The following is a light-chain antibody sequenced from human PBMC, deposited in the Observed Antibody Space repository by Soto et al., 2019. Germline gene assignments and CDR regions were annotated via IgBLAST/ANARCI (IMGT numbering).Light chain of an antibody. CDR1: SPNIGSNS. V-gene: IGLV1-44*01. J-gene: IGLJ3*02. Sequence: QSVLTQPPSASGTPGQRVTISCSGSSPNIGSNSVNWYQQLPGRAPKLLIYSHNQRPSGVPDRFSGSRSGTSASLAISGLHSEDEADYYCATWDDSLNGVVFGGGTKLTVL. CDR2: SHN. CDR3: ATWDDSLNGVV.